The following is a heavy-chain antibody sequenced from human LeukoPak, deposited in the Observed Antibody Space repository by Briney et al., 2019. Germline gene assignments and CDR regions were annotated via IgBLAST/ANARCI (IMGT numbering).Heavy chain of an antibody. CDR1: EFTVSSNY. Sequence: HPGGSLRLSCAASEFTVSSNYMSWVRQAPGKGLEWVSVVYSGGSTYYADSVKGRFTISRDNSKNTLYLQMNSLRAEDTAVYYCARAGGAMAPGWVDYWGQGTLVTVSS. V-gene: IGHV3-66*01. CDR2: VYSGGST. D-gene: IGHD5-18*01. CDR3: ARAGGAMAPGWVDY. J-gene: IGHJ4*02.